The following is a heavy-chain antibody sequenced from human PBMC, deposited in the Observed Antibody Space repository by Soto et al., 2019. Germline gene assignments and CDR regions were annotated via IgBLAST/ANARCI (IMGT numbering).Heavy chain of an antibody. D-gene: IGHD3-22*01. J-gene: IGHJ5*02. CDR3: ASAFDSSGYRWFDL. V-gene: IGHV4-59*02. Sequence: PSETLSLTCSVSSDSVSDYYWSWIGQPPGKGLEWIGYIYYSGSSGSTKYNPSLKSRVTISLDPSKNQFSMSLSSVTAAATALHLRASAFDSSGYRWFDLWRQGNLVTVS. CDR2: IYYSGSSGST. CDR1: SDSVSDYY.